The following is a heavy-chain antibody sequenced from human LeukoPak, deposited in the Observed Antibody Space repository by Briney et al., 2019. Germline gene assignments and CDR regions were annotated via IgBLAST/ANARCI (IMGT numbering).Heavy chain of an antibody. Sequence: GGSLRLSCAASGFTFSSYWMSWVRQAPGKGLEWVANIKPDGSAKECVDSVKGRFTISRDNARNSLYLQMDSLRAEDTAVYYCARGVRPGIIQWSLDYWGQGALVTVSS. CDR3: ARGVRPGIIQWSLDY. CDR2: IKPDGSAK. J-gene: IGHJ4*02. CDR1: GFTFSSYW. V-gene: IGHV3-7*01. D-gene: IGHD3-3*01.